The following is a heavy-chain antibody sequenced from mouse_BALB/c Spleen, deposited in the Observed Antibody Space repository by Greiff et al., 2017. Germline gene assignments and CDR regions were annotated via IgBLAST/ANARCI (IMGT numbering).Heavy chain of an antibody. J-gene: IGHJ2*01. CDR2: IRNKANGYTT. V-gene: IGHV7-3*02. CDR1: GFTFTDYY. D-gene: IGHD1-2*01. CDR3: ARDNYGYDY. Sequence: EVMLVESGGGLVQPGGSLRLSCATSGFTFTDYYMSWVRQPPGKALEWLGFIRNKANGYTTEYSASVKGRFTISRDNSQSILYLQMNTLGAEDSATYYCARDNYGYDYWGQGTTLTVSS.